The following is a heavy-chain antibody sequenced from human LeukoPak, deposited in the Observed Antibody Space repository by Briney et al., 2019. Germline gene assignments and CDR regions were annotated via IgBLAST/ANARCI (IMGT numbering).Heavy chain of an antibody. D-gene: IGHD4-23*01. Sequence: SGTLSLTCDVSGDSITNSIWWSWLRQPPGKGLEWIGEIYHSGSNNYNPSLKSRVTISMDKSKNQFSLKLTSVTAADTAVYYCARGGDLVATPLDFWGQGILVTVSS. CDR1: GDSITNSIW. J-gene: IGHJ4*02. V-gene: IGHV4-4*02. CDR3: ARGGDLVATPLDF. CDR2: IYHSGSN.